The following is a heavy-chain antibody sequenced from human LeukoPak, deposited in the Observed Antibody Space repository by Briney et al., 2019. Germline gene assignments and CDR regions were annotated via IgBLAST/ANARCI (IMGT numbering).Heavy chain of an antibody. D-gene: IGHD3-10*01. V-gene: IGHV4-4*07. CDR1: GGSISSYY. CDR3: ARDSPYGSGSYYKGSWFDP. Sequence: PSETLSLTCTVSGGSISSYYWSWIRQPAGKGLEWIGRIYTSGSTNYNPSLKSRVIMSVDTSKNQFSLKLSSVTAADTAVYYCARDSPYGSGSYYKGSWFDPWGQGTLVTVSS. CDR2: IYTSGST. J-gene: IGHJ5*02.